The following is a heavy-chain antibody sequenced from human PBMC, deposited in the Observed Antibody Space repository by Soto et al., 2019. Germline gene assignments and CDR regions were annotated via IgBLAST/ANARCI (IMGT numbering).Heavy chain of an antibody. CDR3: AKDPDYYDSSGFCVN. Sequence: EVQLLESGGGLVHPGGSLRLSCAASGFTFSSYAMSWVRQAPGKGLEWFSALSGSGGSPYYADSVKGRFTISRDISKNTLDQHVNRLSAEDTAVYYGAKDPDYYDSSGFCVNLGQGPLVTVSS. CDR2: LSGSGGSP. D-gene: IGHD3-22*01. V-gene: IGHV3-23*01. CDR1: GFTFSSYA. J-gene: IGHJ4*02.